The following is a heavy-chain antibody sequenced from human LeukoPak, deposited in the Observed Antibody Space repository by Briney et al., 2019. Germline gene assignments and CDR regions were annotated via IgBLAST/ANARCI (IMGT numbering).Heavy chain of an antibody. D-gene: IGHD6-13*01. J-gene: IGHJ4*02. V-gene: IGHV1-2*02. CDR1: GYTFTGYY. CDR3: ARDSDSSSYHYVY. Sequence: ASVKVSCKASGYTFTGYYIHWVRQAPGQGLEWMGWINPNSGGTNFAQRFQGRVTMTRDTSISTAYMELSRLTSDDTAVYYRARDSDSSSYHYVYWGQGTLVTVSS. CDR2: INPNSGGT.